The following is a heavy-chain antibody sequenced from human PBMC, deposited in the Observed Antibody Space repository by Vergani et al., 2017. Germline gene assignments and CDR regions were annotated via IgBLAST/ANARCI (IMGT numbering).Heavy chain of an antibody. Sequence: QLQLQESGPGLVKPSETLSLTCSVSGYSIGSGFYWAWIRQSPGEGLQWLTSIHNRGKTYHNPSLKSRVSVSLDTSKNRFSLNLTSVTATDTAVYYCARSQGYYWYFDLWGPGSLVTVSS. V-gene: IGHV4-38-2*01. CDR3: ARSQGYYWYFDL. D-gene: IGHD3-22*01. CDR1: GYSIGSGFY. CDR2: IHNRGKT. J-gene: IGHJ2*01.